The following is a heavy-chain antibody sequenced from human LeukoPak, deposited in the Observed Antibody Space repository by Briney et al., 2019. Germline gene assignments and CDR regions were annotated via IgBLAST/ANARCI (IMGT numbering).Heavy chain of an antibody. V-gene: IGHV3-30*02. D-gene: IGHD2-2*01. CDR3: ARALPSSTRTYNWFDP. CDR1: GFTFSTYG. Sequence: GGSLRLFCAASGFTFSTYGMHWVRQAPGKGLEWVAFIHYDGGNEYNGDSVKGRFTISRDNSKNTLYLQMNSLRPEDTAVYYCARALPSSTRTYNWFDPWGPGTLVTVSS. CDR2: IHYDGGNE. J-gene: IGHJ5*02.